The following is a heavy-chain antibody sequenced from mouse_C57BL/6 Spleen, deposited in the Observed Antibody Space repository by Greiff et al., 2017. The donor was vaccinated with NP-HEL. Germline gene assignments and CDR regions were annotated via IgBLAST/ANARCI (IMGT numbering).Heavy chain of an antibody. J-gene: IGHJ3*01. CDR1: GFTFSDYG. D-gene: IGHD2-12*01. V-gene: IGHV5-17*01. Sequence: EVQVVESGGGLVKPGGSLKLSCAASGFTFSDYGMHWVRQAPEKGLEWVAYISSGSSTFYYADTVTGRFTISRDNAKNTLCLRMTNLRSEDTAMYYCARPYYNPCAYWGQGTLVTVSA. CDR3: ARPYYNPCAY. CDR2: ISSGSSTF.